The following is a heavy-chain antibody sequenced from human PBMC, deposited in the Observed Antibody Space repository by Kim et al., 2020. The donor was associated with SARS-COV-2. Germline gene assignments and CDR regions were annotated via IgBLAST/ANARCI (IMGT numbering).Heavy chain of an antibody. CDR1: GFTFNNYG. V-gene: IGHV3-33*08. CDR3: ARENWGNYDY. CDR2: ISYDGSNE. Sequence: GGSLRLSCAASGFTFNNYGMHWVRQTPAKGLEWVAVISYDGSNEYYADSVKGQFTISRDNSKNMLYLQMNSLEAEDTAVYYCARENWGNYDYWGQGTLVTVSS. J-gene: IGHJ4*02. D-gene: IGHD7-27*01.